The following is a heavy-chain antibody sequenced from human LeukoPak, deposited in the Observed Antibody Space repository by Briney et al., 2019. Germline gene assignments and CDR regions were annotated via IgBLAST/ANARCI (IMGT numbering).Heavy chain of an antibody. V-gene: IGHV4-59*01. CDR3: ARVTYTGSYPNWFDS. D-gene: IGHD1-26*01. CDR2: IYYSGST. J-gene: IGHJ5*01. CDR1: GGSISSYY. Sequence: SETLSLTCTVSGGSISSYYWSRIRQPPGKGLEWIGYIYYSGSTNYNPSLKSRVTISVDTSKNQFSLKLSSVTAADTAVYYCARVTYTGSYPNWFDSWGQGTLVTVSS.